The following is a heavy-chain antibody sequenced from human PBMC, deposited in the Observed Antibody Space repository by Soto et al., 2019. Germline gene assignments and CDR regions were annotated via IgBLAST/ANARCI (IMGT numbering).Heavy chain of an antibody. CDR1: GGSFSGYY. Sequence: SETLSLTCAVYGGSFSGYYWSWIRQPPGKGLEWIGEINHSGSTNYNPSLKSRVTISVDTSKNQFSLKLSSVTAADTAVYYCARRGYQLLYGWRWFDPWGQGTLVTSPQ. CDR2: INHSGST. J-gene: IGHJ5*02. V-gene: IGHV4-34*01. CDR3: ARRGYQLLYGWRWFDP. D-gene: IGHD2-2*02.